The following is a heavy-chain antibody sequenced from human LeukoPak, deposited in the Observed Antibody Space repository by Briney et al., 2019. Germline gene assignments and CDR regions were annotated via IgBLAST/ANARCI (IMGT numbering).Heavy chain of an antibody. CDR1: GYSFTSYW. Sequence: GESLKISCKGSGYSFTSYWIGWVRQMPGKGLEWIGIIYPGDSDTRYSPSFQGHVTISADKSIRTAYLQWSSLKASDTAMYYCARIYCGGDCYSGAFDIWGQGTMVTVSS. J-gene: IGHJ3*02. D-gene: IGHD2-21*02. CDR3: ARIYCGGDCYSGAFDI. CDR2: IYPGDSDT. V-gene: IGHV5-51*01.